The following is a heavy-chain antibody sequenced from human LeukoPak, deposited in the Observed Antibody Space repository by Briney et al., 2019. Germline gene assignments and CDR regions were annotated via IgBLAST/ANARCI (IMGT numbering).Heavy chain of an antibody. CDR1: GGSISSYY. CDR3: ARWGREGYWSDP. V-gene: IGHV4-59*01. D-gene: IGHD3-16*01. J-gene: IGHJ5*02. CDR2: IYYSGST. Sequence: SETLSLTCTVSGGSISSYYWSWIRQPPGKGLEWIGYIYYSGSTNYNPSLKSRITISVDTSKNQFSLKLSSVTAADTAVYYCARWGREGYWSDPWGQGTLVTVSS.